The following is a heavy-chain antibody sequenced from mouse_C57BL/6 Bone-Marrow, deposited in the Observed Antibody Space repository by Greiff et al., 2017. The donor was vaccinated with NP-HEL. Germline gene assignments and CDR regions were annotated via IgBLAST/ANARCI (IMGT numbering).Heavy chain of an antibody. CDR1: GYTFTSLW. D-gene: IGHD4-1*02. J-gene: IGHJ4*01. CDR2: INPSSGYT. Sequence: QVQLQQSGAELAKPGASVKLSCKASGYTFTSLWMHWVKQRPGQGLEWIGYINPSSGYTKYNQKFKDKATLTADKSSSTAYMQLSSLTYEDSAGDYCARYRASTGTRAMDYWGQGTSVTVSS. CDR3: ARYRASTGTRAMDY. V-gene: IGHV1-7*01.